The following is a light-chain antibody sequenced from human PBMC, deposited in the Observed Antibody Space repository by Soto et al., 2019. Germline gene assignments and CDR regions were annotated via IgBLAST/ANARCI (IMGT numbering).Light chain of an antibody. CDR3: QQYVASPYT. CDR2: DAS. CDR1: QSINSRS. V-gene: IGKV3-20*01. Sequence: DIGLTQSPGTLSLSQGERATLSCGASQSINSRSLAWYQQKPGQAPRLLIYDASTRATGIPDRFSASGSGTDFTLTISSLEPEDFALNYCQQYVASPYTFGQGTKVDIK. J-gene: IGKJ2*01.